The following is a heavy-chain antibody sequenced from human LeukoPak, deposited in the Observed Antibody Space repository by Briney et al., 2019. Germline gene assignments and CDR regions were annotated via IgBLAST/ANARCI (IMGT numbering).Heavy chain of an antibody. CDR1: GYTFTVYY. CDR2: INPHSGAT. J-gene: IGHJ4*02. V-gene: IGHV1-2*02. Sequence: ASVKVTCYASGYTFTVYYIHWVRHPPAPGPELMGLINPHSGATNNAQKFRGGVTMTRDTSISTAFMELSSLRSDDTAMYYCSRDLLMYYSGSGESTGGQGTQVTVSS. CDR3: SRDLLMYYSGSGEST. D-gene: IGHD3-10*01.